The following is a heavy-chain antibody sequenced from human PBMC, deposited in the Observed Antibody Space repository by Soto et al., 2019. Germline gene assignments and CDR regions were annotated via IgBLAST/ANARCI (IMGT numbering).Heavy chain of an antibody. CDR3: ARDFTDDAFDI. J-gene: IGHJ3*02. Sequence: LRLSCAASGITFSNFWMSWVRQAPGKGLEWVAKIKQDGSEKLYVGSVKGRFAVSRDNAKNSLYLQMNSLRAEDTAMYYCARDFTDDAFDIWGQGTMVTVSS. CDR2: IKQDGSEK. CDR1: GITFSNFW. V-gene: IGHV3-7*03.